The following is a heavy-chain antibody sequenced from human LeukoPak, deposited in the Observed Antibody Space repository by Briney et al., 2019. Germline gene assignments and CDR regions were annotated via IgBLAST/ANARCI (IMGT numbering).Heavy chain of an antibody. CDR2: ISAYNGNT. Sequence: ASVKVSCKASGYTFTSYGISWVRQAPGQGLEWMRWISAYNGNTNYAQKLQGRVTMTTDTSTSTAYMELRSLRSDDTAVYYCARGYCSSTSCYTGDYWGQGTLVTVSS. D-gene: IGHD2-2*02. CDR1: GYTFTSYG. V-gene: IGHV1-18*01. J-gene: IGHJ4*02. CDR3: ARGYCSSTSCYTGDY.